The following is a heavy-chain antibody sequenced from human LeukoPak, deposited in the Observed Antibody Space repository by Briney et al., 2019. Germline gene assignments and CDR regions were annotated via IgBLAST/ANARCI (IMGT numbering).Heavy chain of an antibody. V-gene: IGHV3-33*01. CDR3: ARDPPMYYYDEPGSRDAFDI. CDR1: GFTFSRYG. CDR2: IWYDGSNK. Sequence: GRSLRLSCAASGFTFSRYGMHGVRQAPGKGLEWLAVIWYDGSNKYYAESVKGRFTLSRDNSKNPLHLQMNSLRAEDPAVYYCARDPPMYYYDEPGSRDAFDIWGQGTMVTVSS. J-gene: IGHJ3*02. D-gene: IGHD3-22*01.